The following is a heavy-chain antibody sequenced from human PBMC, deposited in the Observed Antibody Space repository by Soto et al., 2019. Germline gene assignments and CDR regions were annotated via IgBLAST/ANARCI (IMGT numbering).Heavy chain of an antibody. V-gene: IGHV4-34*01. CDR2: INHSGST. CDR3: ARGLSAMVLYYFDY. Sequence: SETLSLTCAVYGGSFSGYYWSWIRQPPGKGLEWIGEINHSGSTNYNPSLKSRVTISVDTSKNQFSLKLSSVTAADTAVYYCARGLSAMVLYYFDYWGQGTLVTVSS. D-gene: IGHD5-18*01. J-gene: IGHJ4*02. CDR1: GGSFSGYY.